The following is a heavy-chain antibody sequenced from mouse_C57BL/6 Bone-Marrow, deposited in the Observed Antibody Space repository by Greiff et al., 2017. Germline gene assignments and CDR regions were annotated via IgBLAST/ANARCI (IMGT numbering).Heavy chain of an antibody. J-gene: IGHJ2*01. V-gene: IGHV1-81*01. CDR3: RTYDYDNY. Sequence: VQLQESGAELARPGASVKLSCKASGYTFTSYGISWVKQRTGQGLEWIGEIYPRSGNTYYNEKFKGKATLTADKSSSTAYMELRSLTSEDAAVYFCRTYDYDNYWGQGTTLTVSS. D-gene: IGHD2-4*01. CDR2: IYPRSGNT. CDR1: GYTFTSYG.